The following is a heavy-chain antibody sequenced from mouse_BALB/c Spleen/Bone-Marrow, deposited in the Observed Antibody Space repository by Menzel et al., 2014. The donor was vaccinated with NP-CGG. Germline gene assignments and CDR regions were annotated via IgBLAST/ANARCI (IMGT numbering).Heavy chain of an antibody. V-gene: IGHV14-3*02. D-gene: IGHD2-10*01. Sequence: VQLQQSGAELVKPGASVKLSCTASGFNIKDTYMHWVKQRPEQGLEWIGRIDPANGNTKYDPKFQGKATITADTSSNTAFLQLRRLTSEDTAVYFWARAYYGNYPYAMDYWGQGTSVTVSS. CDR3: ARAYYGNYPYAMDY. CDR1: GFNIKDTY. J-gene: IGHJ4*01. CDR2: IDPANGNT.